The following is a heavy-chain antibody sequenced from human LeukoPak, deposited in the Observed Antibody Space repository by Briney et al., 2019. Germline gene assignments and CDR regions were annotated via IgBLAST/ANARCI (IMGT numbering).Heavy chain of an antibody. V-gene: IGHV3-73*01. CDR2: IRSKTNNYAT. CDR3: TSRRYGSGWPDYYYDGMDV. D-gene: IGHD6-19*01. CDR1: GFTFSGSA. Sequence: GGSLKLSCAASGFTFSGSAMLWVRQASGKGLEWVGRIRSKTNNYATAYAASVKGRFTISRDDSKNTAYLQMNSLKTEDTAVYHCTSRRYGSGWPDYYYDGMDVWGQGTTVTVSS. J-gene: IGHJ6*02.